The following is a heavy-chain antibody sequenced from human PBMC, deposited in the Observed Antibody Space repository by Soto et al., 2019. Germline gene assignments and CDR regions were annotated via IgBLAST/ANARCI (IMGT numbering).Heavy chain of an antibody. CDR2: IWYDGSNK. D-gene: IGHD2-15*01. Sequence: GGSLRLSCAASGFTFSSYGMHWVRQAPGKGLEWVAVIWYDGSNKYYADSVKGRFTISRDNSKNTLYLQMNSLRAEDTAVYYCAREDHPPHSGGSVTDYNWFDPWGQGTLVTVSS. CDR1: GFTFSSYG. V-gene: IGHV3-33*01. CDR3: AREDHPPHSGGSVTDYNWFDP. J-gene: IGHJ5*02.